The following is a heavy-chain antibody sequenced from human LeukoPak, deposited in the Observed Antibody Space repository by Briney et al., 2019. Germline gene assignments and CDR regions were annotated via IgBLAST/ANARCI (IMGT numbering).Heavy chain of an antibody. V-gene: IGHV4-59*08. CDR3: AGHHARNTVDF. D-gene: IGHD2-8*02. CDR2: ISDIGSI. J-gene: IGHJ4*02. CDR1: GGSISSYY. Sequence: SETLSLTCTVSGGSISSYYWSWIRQPPGKGLEWIAYISDIGSINYNPSLMSRVTISLDTSKNQFSLKLSSVTAADTAVYYCAGHHARNTVDFWGQGTLVTVST.